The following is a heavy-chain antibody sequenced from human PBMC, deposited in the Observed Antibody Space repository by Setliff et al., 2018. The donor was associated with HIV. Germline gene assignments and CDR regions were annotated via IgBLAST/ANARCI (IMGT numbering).Heavy chain of an antibody. CDR3: ARFRRSGYNYVEGTALAY. CDR2: ISSSGNTM. D-gene: IGHD3-22*01. V-gene: IGHV3-11*01. Sequence: KPGGSLTLSCAASGFTVSRYYIAWILQAPGKGLEWISYISSSGNTMYYADSVKGRFTISRDNAKNSLYLQVHRLRAEDTAVYYCARFRRSGYNYVEGTALAYWGQGTLVTVSS. J-gene: IGHJ4*02. CDR1: GFTVSRYY.